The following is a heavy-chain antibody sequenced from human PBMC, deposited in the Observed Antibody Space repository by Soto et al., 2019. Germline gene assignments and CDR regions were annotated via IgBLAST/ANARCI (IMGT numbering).Heavy chain of an antibody. Sequence: PSETLSLTCAVYDGSFSGYYWSWIRQPPGKGLEWIGEINHSGRTNYEPSLKRPVTISADTSKKQFSLKLPSVTAADTALYYCARSEGYNGMDVWGQGTTVTVS. V-gene: IGHV4-34*01. CDR3: ARSEGYNGMDV. CDR1: DGSFSGYY. J-gene: IGHJ6*02. CDR2: INHSGRT. D-gene: IGHD2-15*01.